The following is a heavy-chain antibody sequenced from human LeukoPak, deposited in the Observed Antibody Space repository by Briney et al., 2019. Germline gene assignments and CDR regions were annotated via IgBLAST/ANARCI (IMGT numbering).Heavy chain of an antibody. CDR1: GGTFSSYA. J-gene: IGHJ3*02. Sequence: SVKVSCKASGGTFSSYAISWVRQAPGQGLEWMGGIIPIFGTANYAQKFQGRVTITADESTSTAYMELSSLRSEDTAVYYCAREGECTSCLDAFDIWGQGTMVTVSS. CDR2: IIPIFGTA. CDR3: AREGECTSCLDAFDI. D-gene: IGHD2-2*01. V-gene: IGHV1-69*13.